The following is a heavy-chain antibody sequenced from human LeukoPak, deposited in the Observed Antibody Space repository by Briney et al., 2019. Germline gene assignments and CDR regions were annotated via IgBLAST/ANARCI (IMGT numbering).Heavy chain of an antibody. D-gene: IGHD3-10*01. CDR1: GFTVSSNY. V-gene: IGHV3-53*01. CDR2: IYGGGGT. Sequence: GGSLRLSCADSGFTVSSNYMAWVRQAPGKGLEWVSTIYGGGGTYYGDSVRGRFTISRDNSQNTIYLQMNSLRAEDTAVYYCVKTGASFGTDVWGQGTTVTVSS. J-gene: IGHJ6*02. CDR3: VKTGASFGTDV.